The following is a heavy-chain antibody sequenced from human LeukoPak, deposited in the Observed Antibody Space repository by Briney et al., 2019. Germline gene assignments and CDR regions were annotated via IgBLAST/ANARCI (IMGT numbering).Heavy chain of an antibody. D-gene: IGHD6-13*01. Sequence: LGASVKVSCKASGGTFSSYAISWVRQATGQGLEWMGRIIPIFGIANYAQKFQGRVTITADKSTSTAYMELSSLRSEDTAVYYCAREGSSSRRFDYWGQGTLVTVSS. V-gene: IGHV1-69*04. CDR3: AREGSSSRRFDY. CDR2: IIPIFGIA. CDR1: GGTFSSYA. J-gene: IGHJ4*02.